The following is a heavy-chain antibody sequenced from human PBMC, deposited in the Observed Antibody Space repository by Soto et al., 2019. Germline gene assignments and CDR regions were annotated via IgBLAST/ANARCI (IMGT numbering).Heavy chain of an antibody. J-gene: IGHJ4*02. CDR1: GGYLSSYY. CDR3: ARRYGSGVDY. V-gene: IGHV4-59*08. Sequence: QVQLQESGPGLVKPSETLSLTCTVSGGYLSSYYCSWIRRPPGKGLEWIGYIYYSGSTNYNPSLTSRVTTSVYPSKNQFSRQLRSVTAADTDAYYCARRYGSGVDYWGQGTLVTVSS. CDR2: IYYSGST. D-gene: IGHD3-10*01.